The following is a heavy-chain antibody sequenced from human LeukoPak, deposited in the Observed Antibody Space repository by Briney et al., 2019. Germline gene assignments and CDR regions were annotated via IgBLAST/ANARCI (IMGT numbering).Heavy chain of an antibody. V-gene: IGHV1-8*01. J-gene: IGHJ4*02. CDR1: GYTFTSYD. CDR3: ARARISDFWSGYSRG. D-gene: IGHD3-3*01. Sequence: ASVKVSCKASGYTFTSYDINWVRQAPGQGLEWMGWMNPNSGNTGYAQKFQGRVTMTRNTSISTAYMELSSLRSEDTAVYYCARARISDFWSGYSRGWGQGTLVTVSS. CDR2: MNPNSGNT.